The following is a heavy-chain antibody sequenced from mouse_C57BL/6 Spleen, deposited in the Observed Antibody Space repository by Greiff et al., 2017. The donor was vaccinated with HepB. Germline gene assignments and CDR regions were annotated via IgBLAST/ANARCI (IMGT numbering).Heavy chain of an antibody. V-gene: IGHV1-81*01. J-gene: IGHJ2*01. Sequence: VKLQEPGAELARPGASVKLSCKASGYTFTSYGISWVKQRPGQGLEWIGEIYPRSGNTYYNEKFKGKATLTAGKSSSTAYMELRSRTAEDSAGYFCARGEGGDGSSYDYWGQGTTLTVSS. CDR2: IYPRSGNT. CDR3: ARGEGGDGSSYDY. D-gene: IGHD1-1*01. CDR1: GYTFTSYG.